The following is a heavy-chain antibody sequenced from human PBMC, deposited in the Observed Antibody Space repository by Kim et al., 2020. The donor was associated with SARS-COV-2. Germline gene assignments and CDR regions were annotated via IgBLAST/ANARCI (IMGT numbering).Heavy chain of an antibody. V-gene: IGHV3-48*03. CDR2: INSPARTI. J-gene: IGHJ3*02. D-gene: IGHD3-22*01. Sequence: GGSLRLSCAASGFTFSTSEMNWVRQAPGKGLEWVSYINSPARTIFYADSVKGRFTISRDNAKNSLYLQMNSLRADDTAVYYCARERSDRAFDIRGQGTVVTVSS. CDR1: GFTFSTSE. CDR3: ARERSDRAFDI.